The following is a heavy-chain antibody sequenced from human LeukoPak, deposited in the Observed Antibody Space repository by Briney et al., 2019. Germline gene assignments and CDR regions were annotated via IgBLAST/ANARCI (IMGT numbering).Heavy chain of an antibody. CDR1: GYTFTSYD. Sequence: ASVKVSCKASGYTFTSYDINRVQQATGQRLEWMGWMNPNIGNTGYAQKFQGRVTMTRNTSISTAYMELSSLRSEDTAVYYCARRYCSGGSCYGRQRGYWFDPWGQGTLVTVSS. D-gene: IGHD2-15*01. CDR2: MNPNIGNT. CDR3: ARRYCSGGSCYGRQRGYWFDP. V-gene: IGHV1-8*01. J-gene: IGHJ5*02.